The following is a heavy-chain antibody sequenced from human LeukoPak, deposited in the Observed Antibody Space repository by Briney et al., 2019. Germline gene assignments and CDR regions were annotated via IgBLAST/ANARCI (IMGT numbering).Heavy chain of an antibody. J-gene: IGHJ4*02. D-gene: IGHD3-9*01. V-gene: IGHV1-2*06. CDR1: GYTFTGYY. Sequence: PSVKVSCXASGYTFTGYYMHWVRQAPGQGLDWMGRINPNSGGTNYAQKFQGRVTMTRDTSISTAYMELSRLRSDDTAVYYCARDMAYYDILTGQMDYWGQGTLVTVSS. CDR2: INPNSGGT. CDR3: ARDMAYYDILTGQMDY.